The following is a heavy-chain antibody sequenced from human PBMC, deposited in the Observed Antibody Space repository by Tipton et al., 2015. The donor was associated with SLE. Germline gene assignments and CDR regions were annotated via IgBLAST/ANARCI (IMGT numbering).Heavy chain of an antibody. CDR2: IYYSGST. CDR1: GVSISSTSYY. D-gene: IGHD6-19*01. CDR3: ARHDGQWDAFDI. J-gene: IGHJ3*02. V-gene: IGHV4-61*05. Sequence: TLSLTCSVSGVSISSTSYYWSWIRQPPGKGLEWIGYIYYSGSTNYNPSLKSRVTISADTSKTQFSLKLSSVTAADTAVYYCARHDGQWDAFDIWGQGTMVTVSS.